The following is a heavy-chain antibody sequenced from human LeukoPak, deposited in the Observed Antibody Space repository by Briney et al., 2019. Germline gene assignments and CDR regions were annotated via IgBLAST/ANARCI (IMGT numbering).Heavy chain of an antibody. J-gene: IGHJ5*02. CDR3: AKDPSSSSPSFWFDP. D-gene: IGHD6-13*01. CDR2: ISGSGGST. Sequence: GGSLRLSCAASGFTFSSYAMSWVRQAPGKGLEWVSAISGSGGSTYYADSVKGRFTISRDKSKSTLYLQMSSLRAEDTALHYCAKDPSSSSPSFWFDPWGQGTLVTVSS. CDR1: GFTFSSYA. V-gene: IGHV3-23*01.